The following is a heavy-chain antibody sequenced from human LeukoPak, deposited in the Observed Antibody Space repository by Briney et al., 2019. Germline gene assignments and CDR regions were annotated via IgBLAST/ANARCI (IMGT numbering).Heavy chain of an antibody. CDR1: GYTFTSYD. CDR3: AREARRGVEVKAFDI. D-gene: IGHD1-1*01. V-gene: IGHV1-8*01. J-gene: IGHJ3*02. Sequence: GASVKVSCKASGYTFTSYDINWVRQATGQGLEWMGWMNPNSGNTGHVQKFQGRVTMTRDPSIGTAYMELSSLTSEDTAVYYCAREARRGVEVKAFDIWGQGTMVTVSS. CDR2: MNPNSGNT.